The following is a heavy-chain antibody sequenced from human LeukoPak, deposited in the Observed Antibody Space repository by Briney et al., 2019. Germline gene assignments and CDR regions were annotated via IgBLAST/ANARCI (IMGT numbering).Heavy chain of an antibody. J-gene: IGHJ4*02. V-gene: IGHV1-18*01. Sequence: ASVKVSCKASGYTFTRYGITWVRQAPGQGLEWMGWISAYNGNTKYAQKVQGRVTMTTGTSTSTAYMELRSLRSDDTAVYYCARGYSDYDLDYWGQGTLVTVSS. D-gene: IGHD5-12*01. CDR1: GYTFTRYG. CDR2: ISAYNGNT. CDR3: ARGYSDYDLDY.